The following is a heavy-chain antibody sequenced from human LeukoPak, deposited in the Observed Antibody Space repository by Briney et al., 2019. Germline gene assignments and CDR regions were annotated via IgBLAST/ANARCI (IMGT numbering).Heavy chain of an antibody. J-gene: IGHJ4*02. D-gene: IGHD6-19*01. CDR1: GFTFSNYA. CDR2: ISGSGGDT. V-gene: IGHV3-23*01. CDR3: AKEGGSGPRRGY. Sequence: QAGGSLRPSCAAPGFTFSNYAMTWVRQAPGKGLEWVSTISGSGGDTYYADSVKGRFTISRDNSKNTLYVQMNSLRVEDTAVYYCAKEGGSGPRRGYWGQGTLVTVS.